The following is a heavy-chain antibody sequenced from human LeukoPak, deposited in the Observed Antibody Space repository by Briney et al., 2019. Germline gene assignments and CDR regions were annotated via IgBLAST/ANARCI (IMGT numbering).Heavy chain of an antibody. CDR1: GFSFSSYG. J-gene: IGHJ4*02. CDR3: ARDYAWDSYGLVLDS. V-gene: IGHV3-30*02. Sequence: GGSLRLSCAGSGFSFSSYGMHWVRQAPGKGLEWMAFIRSDGSNKYYADSVKGRFTISRDNSKNTLYLQMNSLRAEDTAVYYCARDYAWDSYGLVLDSWGQGALVTVSS. D-gene: IGHD3-16*02. CDR2: IRSDGSNK.